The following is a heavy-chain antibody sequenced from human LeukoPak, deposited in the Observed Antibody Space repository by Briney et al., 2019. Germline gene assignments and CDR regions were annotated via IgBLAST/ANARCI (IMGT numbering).Heavy chain of an antibody. CDR2: ISSSGSNI. J-gene: IGHJ3*02. CDR1: GFTFSDYY. V-gene: IGHV3-11*04. Sequence: PGGSLRLSCAASGFTFSDYYMSWIRQAPGKGLEWVSYISSSGSNIYYADSVKGRFTISRDNAKNSLYLQMNSLRAEDTAVYYCARVWANWNDLGPHAFDIWGQGTMVTVSS. CDR3: ARVWANWNDLGPHAFDI. D-gene: IGHD1-1*01.